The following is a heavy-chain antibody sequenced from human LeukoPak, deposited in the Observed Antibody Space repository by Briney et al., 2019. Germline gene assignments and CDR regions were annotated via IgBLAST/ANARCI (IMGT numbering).Heavy chain of an antibody. CDR3: ARTGMGGNVWIDS. Sequence: ASVKVSCKASGYTFTSYDINWVRQAPGQGLEWMGWMNPNSGDTGYAQKFQGRVTMTRDTSISPAYMELSSLKSDDTAVFYCARTGMGGNVWIDSWGQGTLVSVSS. CDR2: MNPNSGDT. J-gene: IGHJ5*01. D-gene: IGHD1-26*01. V-gene: IGHV1-8*01. CDR1: GYTFTSYD.